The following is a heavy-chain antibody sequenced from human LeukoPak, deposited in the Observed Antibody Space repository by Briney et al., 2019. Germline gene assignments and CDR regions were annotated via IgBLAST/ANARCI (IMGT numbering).Heavy chain of an antibody. CDR2: IYYSGST. Sequence: PSETLSLTCTVSGGSIKNYYWSWIRQPPGKRLEYIGYIYYSGSTDYNPSLKSRVTISVDTSKNQFSLKLSSVTAADTAVYYCARAPTFGELYYHFDYWGQGTLVTVSS. D-gene: IGHD3-10*01. CDR3: ARAPTFGELYYHFDY. CDR1: GGSIKNYY. J-gene: IGHJ4*02. V-gene: IGHV4-59*12.